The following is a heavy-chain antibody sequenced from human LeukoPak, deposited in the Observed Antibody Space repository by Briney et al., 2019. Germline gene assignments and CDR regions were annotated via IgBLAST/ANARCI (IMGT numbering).Heavy chain of an antibody. V-gene: IGHV1-24*01. J-gene: IGHJ4*02. Sequence: GASVKVSCKVSGYTLTELSMHWVRQAPGKGLEWMGGFDPEDGETIYAQKFQGRVTMTEDTSTDTAYMELSSLRSEDTAVYCCATRGDYVGGFDYWGQGTLVTVSS. CDR1: GYTLTELS. CDR2: FDPEDGET. CDR3: ATRGDYVGGFDY. D-gene: IGHD4-17*01.